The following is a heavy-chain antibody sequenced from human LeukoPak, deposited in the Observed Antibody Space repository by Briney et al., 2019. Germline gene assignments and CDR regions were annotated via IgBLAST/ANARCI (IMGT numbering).Heavy chain of an antibody. CDR2: TYYRSKWSN. D-gene: IGHD6-6*01. Sequence: SQTLSLTCAVSGDSVSSNRASWNWVRQSPSGGLEWLGRTYYRSKWSNDYADSVKSRITISPDPSKNEFSLQLNSVTPEDTAVYYCTRDPASSYEWGPFDSWGQGTLVTVSS. CDR3: TRDPASSYEWGPFDS. CDR1: GDSVSSNRAS. J-gene: IGHJ5*01. V-gene: IGHV6-1*01.